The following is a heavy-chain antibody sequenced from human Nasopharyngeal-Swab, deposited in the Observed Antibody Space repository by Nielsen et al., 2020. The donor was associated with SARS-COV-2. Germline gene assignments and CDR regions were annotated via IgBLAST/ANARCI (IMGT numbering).Heavy chain of an antibody. J-gene: IGHJ3*02. CDR2: TRNKANSYTT. V-gene: IGHV3-72*01. CDR3: ASLTTLWAFDI. D-gene: IGHD4-17*01. Sequence: GESLKISCAASGFTFSDHYMDWVRQAPGKGLEWVGRTRNKANSYTTEYAASVKGRFTISRDDSENSVYLQMNSLRAEDTGIYYCASLTTLWAFDIWGQGTVVTVSS. CDR1: GFTFSDHY.